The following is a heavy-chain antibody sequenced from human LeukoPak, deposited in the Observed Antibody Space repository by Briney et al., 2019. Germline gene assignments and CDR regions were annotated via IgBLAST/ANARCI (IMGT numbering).Heavy chain of an antibody. D-gene: IGHD3-22*01. J-gene: IGHJ4*02. CDR3: AKASAMIVVVSKHFDY. V-gene: IGHV3-23*01. CDR2: ISGSGGRI. CDR1: GFTFSSYW. Sequence: PGGSLRLSCAASGFTFSSYWMSWVRQAPGKGLEWVSSISGSGGRIYYADSVKGRFTISRDNSKITLYLQMNSLRAEDTAVYYCAKASAMIVVVSKHFDYWGQGTLVTVSS.